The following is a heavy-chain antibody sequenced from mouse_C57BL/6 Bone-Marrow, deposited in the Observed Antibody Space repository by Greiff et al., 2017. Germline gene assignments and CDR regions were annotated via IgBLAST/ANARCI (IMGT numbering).Heavy chain of an antibody. D-gene: IGHD1-1*01. Sequence: QVQLQQSDAELVKPGASVKISCKVSGYTFTDHTIHWMKQRPEQGLEWIGYIYPRDGSTKYNEKFKGKATLTADKSASTVYMQLNSLTSEESAVYFCARNYYGSSSCDYWGQGTTLTVAS. J-gene: IGHJ2*01. CDR2: IYPRDGST. CDR3: ARNYYGSSSCDY. CDR1: GYTFTDHT. V-gene: IGHV1-78*01.